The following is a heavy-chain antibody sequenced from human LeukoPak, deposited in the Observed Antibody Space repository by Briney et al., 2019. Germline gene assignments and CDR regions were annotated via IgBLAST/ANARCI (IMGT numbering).Heavy chain of an antibody. CDR1: GYTFTSYY. CDR3: ARGGYHGLGNDFRFDP. V-gene: IGHV1-46*01. Sequence: ASVKVSCKASGYTFTSYYMHWVRQAPGQGLEWMGIINPSGGSTSYAQKFQGRVTMTRDTSTSTVYMELSSLRSEDTAVYYCARGGYHGLGNDFRFDPWGQGTLVTVSS. J-gene: IGHJ5*02. CDR2: INPSGGST. D-gene: IGHD3-10*01.